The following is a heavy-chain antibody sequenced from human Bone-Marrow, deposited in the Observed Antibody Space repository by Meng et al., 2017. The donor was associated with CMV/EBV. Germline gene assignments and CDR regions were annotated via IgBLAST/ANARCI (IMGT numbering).Heavy chain of an antibody. CDR2: IKEDGSEK. V-gene: IGHV3-7*01. J-gene: IGHJ6*02. D-gene: IGHD2-8*02. CDR1: GFIFGSYS. CDR3: ARGGIWGGGLDV. Sequence: GGSLRLSCATSGFIFGSYSMTWVRQAPGKAPEWVANIKEDGSEKHYVDSVKGRFTISRDNAKDSLYLQMSSLRAEDSAVYFCARGGIWGGGLDVWGQGTTVSVS.